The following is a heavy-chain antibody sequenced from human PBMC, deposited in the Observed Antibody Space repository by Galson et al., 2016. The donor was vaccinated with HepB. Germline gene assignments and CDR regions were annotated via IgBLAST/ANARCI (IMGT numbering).Heavy chain of an antibody. V-gene: IGHV3-23*01. CDR3: TKSQFALPDSGWFNAFDL. J-gene: IGHJ3*01. D-gene: IGHD6-19*01. CDR2: ISSSDGRT. Sequence: SLRLSCAASGFTFSINSMNWVRQAPGKGLEWVSSISSSDGRTWYADSVRGRFTISTDNSKTTLYVQMNSLRVDDSAIYYCTKSQFALPDSGWFNAFDLWGQGTMVTVSS. CDR1: GFTFSINS.